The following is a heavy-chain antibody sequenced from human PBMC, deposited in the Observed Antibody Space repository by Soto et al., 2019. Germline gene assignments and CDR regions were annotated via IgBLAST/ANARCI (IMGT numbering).Heavy chain of an antibody. D-gene: IGHD6-19*01. CDR2: ISYDGSNK. J-gene: IGHJ4*02. CDR3: ARDGDSGWVDY. CDR1: GFTFSSYA. Sequence: QVQLVESGGGVVQPGRSLRLSCAASGFTFSSYAMHWVRQAPGKGLEWVVVISYDGSNKYYADSVKGRFTISRDNSKNTLYLQMNSLRAEDTAVYYCARDGDSGWVDYWGQGTLVTVSS. V-gene: IGHV3-30-3*01.